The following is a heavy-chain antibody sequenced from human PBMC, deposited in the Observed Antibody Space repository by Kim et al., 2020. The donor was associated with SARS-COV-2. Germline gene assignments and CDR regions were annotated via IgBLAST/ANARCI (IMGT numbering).Heavy chain of an antibody. CDR1: GYTLTSYY. CDR2: INPRGGST. V-gene: IGHV1-46*01. CDR3: ARGSDAYYDFWSGHSHFDY. D-gene: IGHD3-3*01. Sequence: ASVKVSCKASGYTLTSYYMHWVRQAPGQGLEWTGIINPRGGSTSYAQKFQGRVTMTRDASTSTVYMELSSLRSEDTAVYYCARGSDAYYDFWSGHSHFDYWGQGILVTVSS. J-gene: IGHJ4*02.